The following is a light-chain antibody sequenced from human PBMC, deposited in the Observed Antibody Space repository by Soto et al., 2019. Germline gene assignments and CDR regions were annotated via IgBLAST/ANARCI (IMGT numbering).Light chain of an antibody. CDR1: QSVSSN. Sequence: EIVMTQSPATLSVSPGGRATLSCRASQSVSSNLAWYQQKPGQAPRLLIYGASTRATGIPARFSGSGSGSEFTLTISSLQSEDFAVYYCQQYNNWPGTFGGGTKVDIK. CDR2: GAS. V-gene: IGKV3-15*01. J-gene: IGKJ4*01. CDR3: QQYNNWPGT.